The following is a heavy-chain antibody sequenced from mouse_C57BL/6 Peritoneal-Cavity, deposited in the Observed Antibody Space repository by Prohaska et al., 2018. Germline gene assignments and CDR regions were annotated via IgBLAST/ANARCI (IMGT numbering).Heavy chain of an antibody. V-gene: IGHV1-26*01. CDR1: GYTFTDYY. Sequence: EVQLQQSGPELVKPGASVKISCKASGYTFTDYYMNWVKKSQGKRLEWIVDINHNNCGTSYNQKFKGKSTLTVDKSSSTAYMELRSLTSEDSAVYYCAREGLRPDYAMDYWGQGTSVTVAS. J-gene: IGHJ4*01. D-gene: IGHD2-4*01. CDR3: AREGLRPDYAMDY. CDR2: INHNNCGT.